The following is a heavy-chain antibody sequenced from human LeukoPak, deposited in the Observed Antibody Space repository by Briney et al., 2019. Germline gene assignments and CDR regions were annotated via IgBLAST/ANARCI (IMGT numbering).Heavy chain of an antibody. CDR2: INHSGST. D-gene: IGHD3-22*01. V-gene: IGHV4-34*01. CDR1: GGSFSGYY. CDR3: ARGRKWGYYDSSATACYFDY. Sequence: SGTLSLTCAVYGGSFSGYYWSWIRQPPGKGLEWIGEINHSGSTNYNPSLKSRVTISVDTSKNQFSLKLSSVTAADTAVYYCARGRKWGYYDSSATACYFDYWGQGTLVTVSS. J-gene: IGHJ4*02.